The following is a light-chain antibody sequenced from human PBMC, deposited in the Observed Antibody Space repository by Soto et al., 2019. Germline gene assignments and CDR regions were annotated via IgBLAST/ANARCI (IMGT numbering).Light chain of an antibody. CDR1: EDISTW. CDR2: AAS. CDR3: QQYDTYWT. Sequence: DIQMTQSPSSVSASVGARVTITCRSSEDISTWLAWYQQKPGKPPKLLIYAASSLQSGVPSRFSGSGSGTDFTLTISSLQPEDFATYYCQQYDTYWTFGQGTKVDIK. J-gene: IGKJ1*01. V-gene: IGKV1-12*01.